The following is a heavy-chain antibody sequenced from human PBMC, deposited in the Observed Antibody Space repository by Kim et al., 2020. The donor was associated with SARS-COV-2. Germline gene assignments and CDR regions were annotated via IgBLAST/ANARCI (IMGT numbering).Heavy chain of an antibody. J-gene: IGHJ5*02. CDR3: ARLEGQQWLQYNWFDP. Sequence: SLQSRVTVSLDTSKSQFSLKLSSVTAADTAVYYCARLEGQQWLQYNWFDPWGQGTLVTVSS. V-gene: IGHV4-39*01. D-gene: IGHD6-19*01.